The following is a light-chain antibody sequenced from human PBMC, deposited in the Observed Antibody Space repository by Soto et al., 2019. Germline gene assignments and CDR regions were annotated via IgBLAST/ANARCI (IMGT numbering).Light chain of an antibody. CDR2: GAS. J-gene: IGKJ5*01. Sequence: EIVLTQSPGTLSVSPGERATLSCRASQSVSSSYLAWYQQKPGQAPRLLIYGASSRATGIPDRFSGSGSGTDFTLTISRLEPEDFAVYYCQQYGSSPPITFGQGTRLDIK. CDR3: QQYGSSPPIT. V-gene: IGKV3-20*01. CDR1: QSVSSSY.